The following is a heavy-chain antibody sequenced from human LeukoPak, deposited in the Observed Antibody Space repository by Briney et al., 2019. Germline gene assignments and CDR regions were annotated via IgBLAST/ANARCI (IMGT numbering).Heavy chain of an antibody. CDR3: TRVRGYSGYDYDY. V-gene: IGHV3-73*01. CDR1: GCTFSGSA. CDR2: IRSKANSYAT. J-gene: IGHJ4*02. D-gene: IGHD5-12*01. Sequence: SGGSLRLSCAASGCTFSGSAMHWIRQASGKGLEWVGRIRSKANSYATAYAASVKGRFTISRDDSKNTEHLQMNSLKTEDTAVYYCTRVRGYSGYDYDYWGQGTLVTVSS.